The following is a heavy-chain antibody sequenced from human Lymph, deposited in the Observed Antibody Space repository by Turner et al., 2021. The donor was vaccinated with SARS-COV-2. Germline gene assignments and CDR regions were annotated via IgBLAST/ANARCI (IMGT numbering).Heavy chain of an antibody. Sequence: QVQLPESGPRLVKPLETLSLTCTVSGGSMNSNYWSWIRQPPGKRLEWIGYIYYRGSTNYNPSLESRVTISVDTSRNQFSLNLTSVTAADTAIYYCARETVNNWVDPCGQGTLVTVSS. CDR2: IYYRGST. J-gene: IGHJ5*02. V-gene: IGHV4-59*01. CDR3: ARETVNNWVDP. CDR1: GGSMNSNY. D-gene: IGHD2-21*02.